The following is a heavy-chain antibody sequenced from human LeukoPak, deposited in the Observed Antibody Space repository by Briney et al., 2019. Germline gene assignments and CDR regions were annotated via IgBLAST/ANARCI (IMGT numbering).Heavy chain of an antibody. V-gene: IGHV1-69*13. CDR2: IIPIFGTA. Sequence: ASVKVSCKASGGTFSSYAISWVRQAPGQGLEWMGGIIPIFGTANYAQKFQGRVTITADESTSTAYMELSSLRSEDTAVYYCATGLMVRGVTPLDYWGQGTLVTVSS. D-gene: IGHD3-10*01. CDR3: ATGLMVRGVTPLDY. CDR1: GGTFSSYA. J-gene: IGHJ4*02.